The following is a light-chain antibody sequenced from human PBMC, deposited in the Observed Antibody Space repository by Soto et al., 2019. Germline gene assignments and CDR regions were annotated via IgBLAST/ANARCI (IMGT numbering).Light chain of an antibody. CDR3: QQLYSYPIT. CDR1: QGSSSY. V-gene: IGKV1-9*01. J-gene: IGKJ5*01. CDR2: AAS. Sequence: DIQLTQSPSFLSASVGDRVTITCRASQGSSSYLAWYQQKPGKAPKLLIYAASTLQSGDPSRFSGSGSGTEFTLTISSLQPEYFATYYCQQLYSYPITFGQGTRLEVK.